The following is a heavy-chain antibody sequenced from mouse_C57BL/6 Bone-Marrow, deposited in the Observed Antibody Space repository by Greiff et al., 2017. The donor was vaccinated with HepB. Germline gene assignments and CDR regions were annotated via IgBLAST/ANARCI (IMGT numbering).Heavy chain of an antibody. V-gene: IGHV1-61*01. J-gene: IGHJ2*01. CDR1: GYTFTSYW. Sequence: QVQLQQPGAELVRPGSSVKLSCKASGYTFTSYWMDWVKQRPGQGLEWIGNIYPSDSETHYNQKFKDKATLTVDKSSSTAYMHLSSLTSEDSAVYYCAREFGTTVVWGQGTTLTVSS. D-gene: IGHD1-1*01. CDR2: IYPSDSET. CDR3: AREFGTTVV.